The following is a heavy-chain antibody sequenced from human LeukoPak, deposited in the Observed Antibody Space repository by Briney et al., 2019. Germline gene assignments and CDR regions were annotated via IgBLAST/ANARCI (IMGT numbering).Heavy chain of an antibody. D-gene: IGHD3-10*01. CDR3: STDLGTYYHGSQRLIPIDY. J-gene: IGHJ4*02. Sequence: PGGPLRLSCVDSGFTFTNAWMSWVRQAPGKGLEWIGRIKSKIDGETTNYAEPVRGRFTISRDDSKSAVYLQMNSLKIEDTAVYYCSTDLGTYYHGSQRLIPIDYWGQGTLVTVSS. V-gene: IGHV3-15*01. CDR1: GFTFTNAW. CDR2: IKSKIDGETT.